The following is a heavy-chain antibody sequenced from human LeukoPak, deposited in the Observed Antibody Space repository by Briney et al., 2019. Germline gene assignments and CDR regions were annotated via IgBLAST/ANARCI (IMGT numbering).Heavy chain of an antibody. CDR1: GFTFSSYE. V-gene: IGHV3-48*03. D-gene: IGHD1-26*01. CDR3: AGYSGRYYYYMDV. CDR2: ISSSGSTI. Sequence: GGSLRLSCAASGFTFSSYEMNWVRQAPGKGLEWVSYISSSGSTIYYADSVKGRFTISRDNSKNTLYLQMNSLRAEDTAVYNCAGYSGRYYYYMDVWGKGTTVTISS. J-gene: IGHJ6*03.